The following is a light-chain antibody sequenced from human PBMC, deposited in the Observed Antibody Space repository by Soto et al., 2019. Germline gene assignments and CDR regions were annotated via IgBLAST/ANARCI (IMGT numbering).Light chain of an antibody. CDR2: DVS. CDR1: SSDVGGYDY. V-gene: IGLV2-11*01. Sequence: QSALTQPASVSGSPGQSVTISCTGTSSDVGGYDYVSWYQQHPGKAPKFMIYDVSKRPSGVPDRFSGSKSGNTASLTISGLQADDEADYYCCSYAGSYTWVFGGGTKVTVL. CDR3: CSYAGSYTWV. J-gene: IGLJ3*02.